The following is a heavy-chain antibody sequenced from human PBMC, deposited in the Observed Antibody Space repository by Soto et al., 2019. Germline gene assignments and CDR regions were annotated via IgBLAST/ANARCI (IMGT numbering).Heavy chain of an antibody. Sequence: QVQLVQSGAEVKKPGASVKVSCKASGYTFSSYGISWVRQAPGQGLEWMGWISAYNGNTNYAQKRQGRVTLTTDTSTSTAYMELRSLRSDDTAVYYCARGGKYCTNGGCSFYGMDVWGQGTTVTVSS. CDR2: ISAYNGNT. V-gene: IGHV1-18*01. CDR3: ARGGKYCTNGGCSFYGMDV. D-gene: IGHD2-8*01. J-gene: IGHJ6*02. CDR1: GYTFSSYG.